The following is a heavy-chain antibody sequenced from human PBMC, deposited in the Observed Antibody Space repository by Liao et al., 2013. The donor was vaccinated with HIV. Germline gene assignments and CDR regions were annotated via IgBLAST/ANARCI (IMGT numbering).Heavy chain of an antibody. CDR1: GGSISSGGYY. Sequence: QVQLQESGPGLVKPSQTLSLTCTVSGGSISSGGYYWSWIRQPAGKGLEWIGRIYTSGSTNYNPSLKSRVTMSVDTSKNQFSLKLSSVTAADTAVYYCARAYYDFWSGPFDYWGQGTLVTVSS. V-gene: IGHV4-61*02. CDR2: IYTSGST. D-gene: IGHD3-3*01. J-gene: IGHJ4*02. CDR3: ARAYYDFWSGPFDY.